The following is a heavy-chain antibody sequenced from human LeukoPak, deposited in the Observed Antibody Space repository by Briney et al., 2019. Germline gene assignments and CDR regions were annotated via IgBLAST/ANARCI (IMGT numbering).Heavy chain of an antibody. Sequence: VASVKVSCKASGYTFTGYYMHWVRQDPGQGLEWMGWINPNSGDTNYAQKFQGRVTMTRDTSISTAYMDLSRLTSDDTAVYYCARDRSQGRDFDYWGQGTLVTVSS. V-gene: IGHV1-2*02. D-gene: IGHD3-10*01. CDR3: ARDRSQGRDFDY. CDR1: GYTFTGYY. CDR2: INPNSGDT. J-gene: IGHJ4*02.